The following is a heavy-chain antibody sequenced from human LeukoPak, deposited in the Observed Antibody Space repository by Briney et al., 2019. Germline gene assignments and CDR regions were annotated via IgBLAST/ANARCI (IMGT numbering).Heavy chain of an antibody. V-gene: IGHV3-7*01. D-gene: IGHD5-18*01. CDR3: ARDLSGIAGYTYGRGIDY. Sequence: TGGSLRLSCAASGFTFSSYSMNWVCQAPGKGLEWVANIKKDGSEKYYVDAVKGRFTISRDNAKTSLYLQMNSLRAEDTAVYYCARDLSGIAGYTYGRGIDYWGQGTLVTVSS. CDR1: GFTFSSYS. J-gene: IGHJ4*02. CDR2: IKKDGSEK.